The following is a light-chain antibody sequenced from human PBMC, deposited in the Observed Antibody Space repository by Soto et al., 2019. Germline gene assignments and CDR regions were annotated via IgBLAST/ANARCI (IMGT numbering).Light chain of an antibody. Sequence: EIVMTQSPATLSVSPGERATLSCRASQSVSSNLAWYQQKPGQAPRLLIYGASTMATGIPARFSGSGSGTEFTLTISSLQSEDFAVYYCQQYNNWPPFTFGPGTKVDIK. CDR3: QQYNNWPPFT. J-gene: IGKJ3*01. CDR2: GAS. V-gene: IGKV3-15*01. CDR1: QSVSSN.